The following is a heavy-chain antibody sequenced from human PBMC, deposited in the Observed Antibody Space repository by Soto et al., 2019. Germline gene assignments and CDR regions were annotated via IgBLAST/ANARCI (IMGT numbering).Heavy chain of an antibody. CDR1: GYTFTSYA. J-gene: IGHJ6*02. D-gene: IGHD3-10*01. Sequence: VASVKVSCKPSGYTFTSYAMHWVRQAPGQRLEWMGWINAGNGNTKYSQKFQGRVTITRDTSASTAYMELSSLRSEDTAVYYCARDHDPWFYYGMDVWGQGTTVTVYS. CDR3: ARDHDPWFYYGMDV. V-gene: IGHV1-3*01. CDR2: INAGNGNT.